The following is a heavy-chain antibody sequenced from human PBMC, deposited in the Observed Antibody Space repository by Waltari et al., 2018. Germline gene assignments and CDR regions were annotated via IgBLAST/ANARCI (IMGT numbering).Heavy chain of an antibody. D-gene: IGHD4-17*01. V-gene: IGHV4-39*07. CDR3: ARGSLDYGDYWWFDP. CDR2: IYYSGST. Sequence: QLQLQESGPGLVKPSETLSLTCTVSGGSISSSSYYWGWIRQPPGKGLEWIGSIYYSGSTYYNPSLKSRVTISVDTSKNQFSLKLSSVTAADTAVYYCARGSLDYGDYWWFDPWGQGTLVTVSS. J-gene: IGHJ5*02. CDR1: GGSISSSSYY.